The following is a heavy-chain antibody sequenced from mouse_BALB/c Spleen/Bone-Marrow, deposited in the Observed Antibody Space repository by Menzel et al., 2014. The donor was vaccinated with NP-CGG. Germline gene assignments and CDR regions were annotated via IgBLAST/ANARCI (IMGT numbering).Heavy chain of an antibody. J-gene: IGHJ2*01. CDR3: ARGGISVDY. V-gene: IGHV1-80*01. CDR2: IYPGDSDT. Sequence: VKVVESGAELVRPGSSVKISCKASGYAFXSYWMNWVKQRPGQGLEWIGQIYPGDSDTDYNGKFKGKATLTADKSSNTAYMQLTSLTSEDSAVYFCARGGISVDYWGQGTTLTVSS. CDR1: GYAFXSYW.